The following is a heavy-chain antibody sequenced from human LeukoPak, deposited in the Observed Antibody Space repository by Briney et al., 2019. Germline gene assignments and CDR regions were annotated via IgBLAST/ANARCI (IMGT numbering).Heavy chain of an antibody. J-gene: IGHJ3*02. CDR1: GFTFRRHG. CDR3: ARDRLPSGYDAFDI. Sequence: GGSLRLSCSASGFTFRRHGLNWVRQAPGKGLEWVAVISYDGSNKYYADSVKGRFTISRDNSKNTLYLQMNSLRAEDTAVYYCARDRLPSGYDAFDIWGQGTMVTVSS. V-gene: IGHV3-30*03. CDR2: ISYDGSNK. D-gene: IGHD5-12*01.